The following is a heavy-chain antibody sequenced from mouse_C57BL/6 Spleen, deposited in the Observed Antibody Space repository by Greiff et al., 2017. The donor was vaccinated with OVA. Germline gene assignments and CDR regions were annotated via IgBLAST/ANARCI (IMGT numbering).Heavy chain of an antibody. CDR3: ARGGYYSNCVDY. J-gene: IGHJ2*01. V-gene: IGHV5-17*01. CDR2: ISSGSSTI. Sequence: EVKLMESGGGLVKPGGSLKLSCAASGFTFSDYGMHWVRQAPEKGLEWVAYISSGSSTIYYADTVKGRFTISRDNAKNTLFLQMTSLRSEDTAMYYCARGGYYSNCVDYWGQGTTLTVSS. CDR1: GFTFSDYG. D-gene: IGHD2-5*01.